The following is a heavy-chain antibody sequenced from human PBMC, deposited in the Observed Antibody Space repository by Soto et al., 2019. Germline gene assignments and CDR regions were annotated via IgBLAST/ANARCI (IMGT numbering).Heavy chain of an antibody. CDR2: ISYDGSIK. V-gene: IGHV3-30-3*01. Sequence: GGSLRLSCATSGFTFSSYAMHWVRQAPGKGLEWVAVISYDGSIKYYADSVKGRFTISRDHSKNTLYLQLNSLGLEDTAVYYCARDIAASGNNWLDPWGLGTLVTVSS. CDR3: ARDIAASGNNWLDP. J-gene: IGHJ5*02. D-gene: IGHD6-13*01. CDR1: GFTFSSYA.